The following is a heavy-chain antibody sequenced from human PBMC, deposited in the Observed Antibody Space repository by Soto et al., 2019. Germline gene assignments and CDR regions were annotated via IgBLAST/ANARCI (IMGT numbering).Heavy chain of an antibody. D-gene: IGHD1-26*01. Sequence: EVQLVESGGGLVQPGGSLRLSCAASGFTVSNNYMSWVRQAPGQGLEWVSIIYAGGSTYFADSVRGRFTISRDNSENTLYLQMNSLRAEDTAVYYCARNIGGATNSWGQGTLVTVSS. CDR2: IYAGGST. CDR3: ARNIGGATNS. J-gene: IGHJ4*02. V-gene: IGHV3-66*01. CDR1: GFTVSNNY.